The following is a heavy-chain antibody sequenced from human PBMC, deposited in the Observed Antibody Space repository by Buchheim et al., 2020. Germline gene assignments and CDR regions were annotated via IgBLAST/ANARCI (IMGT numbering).Heavy chain of an antibody. V-gene: IGHV1-46*01. CDR3: AKVGASSYDY. CDR1: GYTFTSYY. Sequence: QVQLVQSGAEVKKPGASVKVSCKASGYTFTSYYMHWVRQAPEQGLEWMGIINPSGGSTRYAQKFQGRVTMSRDTAKVTVYMELSSLRSEDTAVYYCAKVGASSYDYWGQGTL. J-gene: IGHJ4*02. CDR2: INPSGGST.